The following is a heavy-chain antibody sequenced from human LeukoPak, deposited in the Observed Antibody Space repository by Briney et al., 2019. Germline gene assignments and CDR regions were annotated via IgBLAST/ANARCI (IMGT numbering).Heavy chain of an antibody. CDR2: ISSSSSYI. J-gene: IGHJ3*02. D-gene: IGHD1-26*01. CDR1: GFTLSSYS. V-gene: IGHV3-21*01. CDR3: ARGYGSGSYAFDI. Sequence: GGSLRLSCAASGFTLSSYSMNWVRQAPGKGLEWVSCISSSSSYIYYADSVKGRFTISRDNAKKSLYLQMNSLRAEDTAVYYCARGYGSGSYAFDIWGQGTMVTVSS.